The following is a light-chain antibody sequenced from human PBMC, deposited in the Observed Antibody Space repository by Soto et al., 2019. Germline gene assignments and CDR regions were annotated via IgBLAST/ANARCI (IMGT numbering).Light chain of an antibody. CDR3: SSYTSSSTLL. J-gene: IGLJ2*01. CDR2: DVS. CDR1: SNDIGGYNY. V-gene: IGLV2-14*01. Sequence: QSALTQPASVSGSPGQSITFSCTGTSNDIGGYNYVSWYQQHPGKAPKLMIFDVSNRPSGVSYRFSGSKSGNTASLTISWLQAEDEADYYCSSYTSSSTLLFGGGTKVTVL.